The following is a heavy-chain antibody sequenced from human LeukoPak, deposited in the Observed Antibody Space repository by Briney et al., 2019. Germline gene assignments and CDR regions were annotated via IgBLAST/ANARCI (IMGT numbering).Heavy chain of an antibody. D-gene: IGHD6-19*01. CDR3: AREVGSGWYKIDY. Sequence: ASVRVSYKASRYTFTSYGISWVRQAPGQGLERMGWISAYNGNTNYAQKLQGRVTMTTDTSTSTAYMELRSLRSDDTAVYYCAREVGSGWYKIDYWGQGTLVTASS. V-gene: IGHV1-18*01. CDR1: RYTFTSYG. CDR2: ISAYNGNT. J-gene: IGHJ4*02.